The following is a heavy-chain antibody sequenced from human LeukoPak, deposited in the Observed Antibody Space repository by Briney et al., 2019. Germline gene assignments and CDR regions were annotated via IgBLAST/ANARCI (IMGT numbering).Heavy chain of an antibody. V-gene: IGHV3-23*01. J-gene: IGHJ3*02. D-gene: IGHD3-22*01. CDR3: AKDISMIVVLLSNVFDI. CDR1: RCSFSSYV. CDR2: ISASGSDT. Sequence: GGSLRLSCAASRCSFSSYVMSWVRQAPGKGLEWVSTISASGSDTYYADSVKGRFTVSRDNSKKTLYLQMNSLRAEDTAVYYCAKDISMIVVLLSNVFDIWGQGTMVTVSS.